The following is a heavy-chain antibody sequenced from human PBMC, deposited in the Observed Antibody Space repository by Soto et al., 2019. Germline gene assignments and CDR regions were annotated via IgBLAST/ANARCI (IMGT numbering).Heavy chain of an antibody. CDR2: IKHSGSS. CDR1: AGSFSHYY. V-gene: IGHV4-34*01. CDR3: ARGGSSDWQVALDI. Sequence: PSETLSLTCAVYAGSFSHYYWNWIRQSPGKGLEWIGKIKHSGSSNYNPSLRSRVSISVDMSKNQFSLRLTSVTAADTAVHYCARGGSSDWQVALDIWGQGTMVTVSS. J-gene: IGHJ3*02. D-gene: IGHD6-19*01.